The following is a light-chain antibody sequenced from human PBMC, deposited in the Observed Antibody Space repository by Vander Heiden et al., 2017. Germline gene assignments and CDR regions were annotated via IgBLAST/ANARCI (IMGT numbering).Light chain of an antibody. Sequence: DIQMTQSPSSLSASVGDRVTITCRASQRISSYLNWYQQKPGKAPKLLIYAASNLQSGVPSRFSGSGSGTDFTLTISRLQPEDFATYYCQQSDSTPRTFTQGTKVEIK. CDR1: QRISSY. V-gene: IGKV1-39*01. CDR2: AAS. CDR3: QQSDSTPRT. J-gene: IGKJ1*01.